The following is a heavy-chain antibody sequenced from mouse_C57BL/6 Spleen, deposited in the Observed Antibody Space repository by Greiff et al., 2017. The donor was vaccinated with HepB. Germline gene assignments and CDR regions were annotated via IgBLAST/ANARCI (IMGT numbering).Heavy chain of an antibody. D-gene: IGHD6-1*01. V-gene: IGHV2-2*01. Sequence: QVQLQQSGPGLVQPSQSLSITCTVSGFSLTSYGVHWVRQSPGKGLEWLGVIWSGGSTDYNAAFISRLSISKDNSKSQVFFKMNSLQAEDTAIYYCASTPHYAMDYWGQGTSVTVSS. CDR1: GFSLTSYG. J-gene: IGHJ4*01. CDR3: ASTPHYAMDY. CDR2: IWSGGST.